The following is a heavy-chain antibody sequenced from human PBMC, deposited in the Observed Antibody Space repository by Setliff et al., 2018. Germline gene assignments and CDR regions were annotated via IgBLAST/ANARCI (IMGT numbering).Heavy chain of an antibody. CDR2: ISAYNGNT. D-gene: IGHD6-19*01. CDR1: GYTFTSYG. V-gene: IGHV1-18*01. CDR3: ASDAVAGTFDY. Sequence: ASVKVSCKASGYTFTSYGISWVRQAPGQGLEWMGWISAYNGNTNYAQKLQGRVTMTTDTSTSTACMELSSLRSEDTAVYYCASDAVAGTFDYWGQGTLVTVSS. J-gene: IGHJ4*02.